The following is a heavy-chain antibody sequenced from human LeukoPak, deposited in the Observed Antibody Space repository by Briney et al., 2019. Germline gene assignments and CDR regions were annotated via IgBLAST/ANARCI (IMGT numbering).Heavy chain of an antibody. CDR2: IYYSGST. CDR1: GGSISSSSYY. V-gene: IGHV4-39*07. J-gene: IGHJ4*02. CDR3: ARCPGSMLAAAGIYFDY. D-gene: IGHD6-13*01. Sequence: SETLSLTCTVSGGSISSSSYYWGWIRQPPGKGLEWIGSIYYSGSTYYNPSLKSRVTISVDTSKNQFSLKLSSVTAADTAVYYCARCPGSMLAAAGIYFDYWGQGTLVTVSS.